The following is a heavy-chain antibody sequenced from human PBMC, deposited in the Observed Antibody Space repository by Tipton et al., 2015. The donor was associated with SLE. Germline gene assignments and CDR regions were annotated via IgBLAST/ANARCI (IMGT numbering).Heavy chain of an antibody. CDR2: INHSGST. Sequence: TLSLTCAVYGGSFSGYYLSWIRQPPGKGLEWIGEINHSGSTNYNPSLKSRVTISVDTSKHQFSLKLSSLTAADTAVYYCARGQGVRGVIDSWGHGTLVTVSS. J-gene: IGHJ5*01. D-gene: IGHD3-10*01. V-gene: IGHV4-34*01. CDR3: ARGQGVRGVIDS. CDR1: GGSFSGYY.